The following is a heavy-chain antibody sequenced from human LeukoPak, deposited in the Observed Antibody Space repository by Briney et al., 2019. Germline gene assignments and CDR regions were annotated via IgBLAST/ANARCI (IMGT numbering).Heavy chain of an antibody. V-gene: IGHV1-69*13. CDR3: AGVGEEWFGEFRTYYYYMDV. D-gene: IGHD3-10*01. CDR1: GGTFSSYA. J-gene: IGHJ6*03. CDR2: IIPIFGTA. Sequence: ASVQFSCKASGGTFSSYAISWVRPPPGQELEWMGGIIPIFGTANYAQKFQGGVTITADESTSTAYMELSSLRSEDTAVYYCAGVGEEWFGEFRTYYYYMDVWGTGTTVTISS.